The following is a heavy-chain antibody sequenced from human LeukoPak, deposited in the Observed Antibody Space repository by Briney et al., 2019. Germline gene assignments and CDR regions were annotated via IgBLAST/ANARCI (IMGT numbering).Heavy chain of an antibody. J-gene: IGHJ6*03. V-gene: IGHV3-21*01. Sequence: IYYADSVKGRFTISRDNAKNSLYLQMNSLRAEDTAVYYCARTLSYCSSTSCYSYYYYYMDVWGKGTTVTVSS. CDR3: ARTLSYCSSTSCYSYYYYYMDV. D-gene: IGHD2-2*02. CDR2: I.